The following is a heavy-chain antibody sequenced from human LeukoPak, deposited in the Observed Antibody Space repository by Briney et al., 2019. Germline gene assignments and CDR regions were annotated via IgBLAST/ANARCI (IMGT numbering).Heavy chain of an antibody. J-gene: IGHJ4*02. V-gene: IGHV1-69*04. Sequence: SVKVSCKASGGTFSSYAISWVRQAPGQGLEWMGRIIPILGIANYAQKFQGRVTITADKSTSTAYMELSSLRSEDTAVYYCARRRRLSEVERQYYFDFWGQGALVTVSS. CDR1: GGTFSSYA. D-gene: IGHD1-1*01. CDR2: IIPILGIA. CDR3: ARRRRLSEVERQYYFDF.